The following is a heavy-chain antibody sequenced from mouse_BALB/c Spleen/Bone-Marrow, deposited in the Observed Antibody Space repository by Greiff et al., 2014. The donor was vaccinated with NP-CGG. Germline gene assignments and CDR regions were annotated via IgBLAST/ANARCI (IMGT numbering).Heavy chain of an antibody. CDR1: GYSFTDYN. J-gene: IGHJ3*01. CDR3: ARDGYYVGFAY. V-gene: IGHV1S135*01. D-gene: IGHD2-3*01. CDR2: IDPYNGDT. Sequence: VQLKQPGPELVKPGASVKVSCKASGYSFTDYNMYWVKQSHGKSLESIGYIDPYNGDTSYNQKFKGRATLTVDKSSNTAFMHLNSLTSEDSAVYYCARDGYYVGFAYWGQGTLVTVSA.